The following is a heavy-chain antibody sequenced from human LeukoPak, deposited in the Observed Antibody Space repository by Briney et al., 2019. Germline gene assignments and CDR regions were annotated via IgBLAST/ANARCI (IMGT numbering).Heavy chain of an antibody. CDR1: GFTFGDYA. V-gene: IGHV3-49*03. CDR3: SRFFDQ. CDR2: IRSKGTGGTT. Sequence: GGSLRLSYTASGFTFGDYAMIWFRQAPGKGLEWVGLIRSKGTGGTTEYAAAVKGRFIISRDDSKTIAYLQMNSLKTEDTAMYYCSRFFDQWGQGTLVTVSS. J-gene: IGHJ4*02.